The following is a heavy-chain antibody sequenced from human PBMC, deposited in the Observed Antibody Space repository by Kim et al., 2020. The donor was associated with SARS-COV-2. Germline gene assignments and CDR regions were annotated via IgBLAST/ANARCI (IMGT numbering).Heavy chain of an antibody. CDR2: ISSSGGST. Sequence: GGSLRLSCAASGFTFSSYTMSWVRQAPGKGLEWVSSISSSGGSTYYADSVKGRFTISRDNSGNTLYLQMNSLRAEDTAVYYCAKDLRGITPANEYGVDVWGQGTTVTVSS. D-gene: IGHD6-13*01. CDR3: AKDLRGITPANEYGVDV. V-gene: IGHV3-23*01. CDR1: GFTFSSYT. J-gene: IGHJ6*02.